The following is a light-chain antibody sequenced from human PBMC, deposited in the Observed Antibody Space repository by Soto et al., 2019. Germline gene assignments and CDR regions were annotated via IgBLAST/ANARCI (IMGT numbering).Light chain of an antibody. Sequence: QSVLTQPASVSGSPGQSITISCTGTSSDVGGYNYVSWYQQHPGKAPKLMIYDVSNRPSGVSNRFSGSKSGNTASLTISGLQAEDEADYYCSSYAGSNNQVFGTGTKLTVL. V-gene: IGLV2-14*01. CDR1: SSDVGGYNY. J-gene: IGLJ1*01. CDR2: DVS. CDR3: SSYAGSNNQV.